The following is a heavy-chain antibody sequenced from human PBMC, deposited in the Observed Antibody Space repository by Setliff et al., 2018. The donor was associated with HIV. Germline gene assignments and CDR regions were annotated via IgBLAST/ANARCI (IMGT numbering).Heavy chain of an antibody. Sequence: GGSLRLSCAASGFTFSTYSMNWVRQAPGKGLEWVSYISSSGNTIYYADPVKGRFTISRDNAKKSLYLQMNSLRAEDTAIYYCARSEKYCSSGSCFRGCYGMDVWGHGTTVTVSS. CDR1: GFTFSTYS. V-gene: IGHV3-48*04. CDR3: ARSEKYCSSGSCFRGCYGMDV. CDR2: ISSSGNTI. D-gene: IGHD2-15*01. J-gene: IGHJ6*02.